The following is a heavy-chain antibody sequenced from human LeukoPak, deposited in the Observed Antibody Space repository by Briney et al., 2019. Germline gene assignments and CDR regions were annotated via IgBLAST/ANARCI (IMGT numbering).Heavy chain of an antibody. Sequence: SETLSLTCTVSGGSISSGGYYWSWIRQHPGTGLEWIGYIYYSGSTYYNPSLKSRVTISVDTSKSQFSLKLSSVTAADTAVYYCARDSMVRGVRYGMDVWGKGTTVTVSS. CDR3: ARDSMVRGVRYGMDV. J-gene: IGHJ6*04. V-gene: IGHV4-31*03. D-gene: IGHD3-10*01. CDR2: IYYSGST. CDR1: GGSISSGGYY.